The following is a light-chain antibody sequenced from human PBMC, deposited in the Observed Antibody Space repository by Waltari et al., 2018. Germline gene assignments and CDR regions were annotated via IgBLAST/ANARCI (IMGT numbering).Light chain of an antibody. CDR3: QSYDGSLSGSRV. Sequence: QSVLTQPPSVSGAPGQRVTISCTGSSSNIGAGFDVHWYQQLPRTAPKLLIYGNTNRPSGVPDRFSVSKSGTSASLAITGLQAEDEADYYCQSYDGSLSGSRVFGGGTKVTVL. J-gene: IGLJ3*02. CDR1: SSNIGAGFD. CDR2: GNT. V-gene: IGLV1-40*01.